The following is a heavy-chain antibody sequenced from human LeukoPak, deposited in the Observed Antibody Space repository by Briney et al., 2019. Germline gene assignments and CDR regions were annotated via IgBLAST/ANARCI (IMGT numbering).Heavy chain of an antibody. Sequence: PSETLSLTCAVYGGSFSGYYWSWIRQPPGKGLEWIGEIDHSGSTNYNPSLKSRVTISVDTSKNQFSLKLSSVTAADTALYYCARAKYYYGSGNYLPYYYYYGMDVWGQGTTVTVSS. V-gene: IGHV4-34*01. J-gene: IGHJ6*02. CDR2: IDHSGST. D-gene: IGHD3-10*01. CDR1: GGSFSGYY. CDR3: ARAKYYYGSGNYLPYYYYYGMDV.